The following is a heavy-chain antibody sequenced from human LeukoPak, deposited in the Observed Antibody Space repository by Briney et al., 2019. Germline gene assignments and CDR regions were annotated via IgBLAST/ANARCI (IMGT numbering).Heavy chain of an antibody. Sequence: GGSLRLPCAASGFTVSSNYMSWVRQAPGKGLEWVAVISYDGSNKYYADSVKGRFTISRDNSKNTLYLQMNSLRAEDTAVYYCARSPRLWDYFDYWGQGTLVTVSS. CDR3: ARSPRLWDYFDY. CDR1: GFTVSSNY. CDR2: ISYDGSNK. J-gene: IGHJ4*02. V-gene: IGHV3-30-3*01. D-gene: IGHD3-16*01.